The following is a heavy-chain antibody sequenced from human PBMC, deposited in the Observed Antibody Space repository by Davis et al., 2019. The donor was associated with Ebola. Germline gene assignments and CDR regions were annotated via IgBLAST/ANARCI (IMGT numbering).Heavy chain of an antibody. J-gene: IGHJ5*02. CDR3: ARGRYCSGGSCFSRWFDP. Sequence: SVKVSCKASGGTFSSYTISWVRQAPGQGLEWMGRIIPILGIANYAQKFQGRVTITADKSTSTAYMELSSLRSEDTAVYYCARGRYCSGGSCFSRWFDPWGQGTLVTVSS. CDR1: GGTFSSYT. D-gene: IGHD2-15*01. CDR2: IIPILGIA. V-gene: IGHV1-69*02.